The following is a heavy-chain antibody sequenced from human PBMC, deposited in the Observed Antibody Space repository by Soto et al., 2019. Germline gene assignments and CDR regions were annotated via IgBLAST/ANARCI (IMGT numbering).Heavy chain of an antibody. Sequence: QLQLQESGSGLVKPSQTLSLTCAVSGGSISSGGYSWSWIRQPPGKGLEWIGYIYHSGSTYYNPPLKRRLATSVGRSTNQFALKLSSVTAADTAVYYCARAGGLGAVAVDYWGQGTLVTVSS. V-gene: IGHV4-30-2*01. CDR1: GGSISSGGYS. J-gene: IGHJ4*02. CDR2: IYHSGST. D-gene: IGHD6-19*01. CDR3: ARAGGLGAVAVDY.